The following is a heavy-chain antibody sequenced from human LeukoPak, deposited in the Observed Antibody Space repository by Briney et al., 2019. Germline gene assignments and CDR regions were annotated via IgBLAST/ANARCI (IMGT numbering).Heavy chain of an antibody. V-gene: IGHV1-46*01. CDR3: ARAAVAGPRRGYYFDY. CDR1: GYTFTDYF. D-gene: IGHD6-19*01. CDR2: INPSGGST. J-gene: IGHJ4*02. Sequence: GASVKVSCKTSGYTFTDYFVHWVRQAPGQGLEWMGIINPSGGSTSYAQKFQGRVTMTRDTSTSTVYMELSSLRSEDTAVYYCARAAVAGPRRGYYFDYWGQGTLVTVSS.